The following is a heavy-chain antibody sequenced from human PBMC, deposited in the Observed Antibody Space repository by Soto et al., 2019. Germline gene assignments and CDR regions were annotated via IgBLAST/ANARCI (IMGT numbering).Heavy chain of an antibody. CDR1: GYSISSSNW. CDR2: IYYSGTT. V-gene: IGHV4-28*01. Sequence: QVQLQESGPGLVKPSDTLSLTCAVSGYSISSSNWWGWIRQPPGKGLEWIGYIYYSGTTYYNPSPKSRVTMSVDTAKNQFSRKLTSVTAADTAVYYCARREIQGPIDYWGPGTIVIVS. CDR3: ARREIQGPIDY. D-gene: IGHD1-26*01. J-gene: IGHJ4*02.